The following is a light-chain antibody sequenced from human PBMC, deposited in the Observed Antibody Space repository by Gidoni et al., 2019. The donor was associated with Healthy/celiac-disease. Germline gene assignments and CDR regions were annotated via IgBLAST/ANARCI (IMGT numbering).Light chain of an antibody. V-gene: IGLV5-45*01. J-gene: IGLJ3*02. CDR2: YKSDSDK. Sequence: QAVLSRPTSFSSSPGASSSLTCTLRSGINVGTYRIYWYQQKPGSPPQYLLRYKSDSDKQQGSGVPSRFSGSKDASANAGILLISGLQSEDEADYYCKSWHSSDYWVFGGGTKLTVL. CDR1: SGINVGTYR. CDR3: KSWHSSDYWV.